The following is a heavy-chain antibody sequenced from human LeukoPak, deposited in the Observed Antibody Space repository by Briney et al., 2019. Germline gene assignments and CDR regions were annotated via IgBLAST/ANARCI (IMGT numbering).Heavy chain of an antibody. D-gene: IGHD4-17*01. V-gene: IGHV4-30-2*01. Sequence: SETLSLTCAVSGGSISSGGYSWSWIRQPPGKGLEWIGYIYHSGSTYYNPSLKSRVTISVDRSKNQFSLKLSSVTAADTAVYYCARETGRYGDYVSDYWGQGTLVTVSS. CDR2: IYHSGST. CDR1: GGSISSGGYS. CDR3: ARETGRYGDYVSDY. J-gene: IGHJ4*02.